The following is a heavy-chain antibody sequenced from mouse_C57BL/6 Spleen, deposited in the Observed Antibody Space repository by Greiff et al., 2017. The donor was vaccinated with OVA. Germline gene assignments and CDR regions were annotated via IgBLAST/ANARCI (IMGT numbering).Heavy chain of an antibody. D-gene: IGHD1-1*01. CDR3: TTLTTVVATDFDY. J-gene: IGHJ2*01. CDR1: GFNIKDDY. Sequence: VQLQQSGAELVRPGASVKLSCAASGFNIKDDYMHWVKQRPEQGLEWIGWIDPENGDTEYASKFQGKATITADTSSNTAYLQLSSLTSEDTAVYYCTTLTTVVATDFDYWGQGTTLTVAS. CDR2: IDPENGDT. V-gene: IGHV14-4*01.